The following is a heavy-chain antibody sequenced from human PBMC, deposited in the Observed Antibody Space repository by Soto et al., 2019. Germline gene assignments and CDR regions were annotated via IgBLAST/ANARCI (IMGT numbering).Heavy chain of an antibody. D-gene: IGHD6-19*01. Sequence: EVQLLESGGGLVQPGGSLRLSCAASGFTFSSYAMSWVRQAPGKGLEWVSAISGSGGSTYYADSVKGRFSISRDNSKNALYLQMNSLKAENTAVYYCAKVSIAVADMNWFDPWCQGTLVTVSS. CDR3: AKVSIAVADMNWFDP. CDR1: GFTFSSYA. V-gene: IGHV3-23*01. J-gene: IGHJ5*02. CDR2: ISGSGGST.